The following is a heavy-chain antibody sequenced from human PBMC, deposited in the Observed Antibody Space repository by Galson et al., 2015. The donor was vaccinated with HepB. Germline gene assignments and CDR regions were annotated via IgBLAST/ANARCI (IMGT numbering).Heavy chain of an antibody. CDR3: ARVAPEEAWEFPSRRIDS. V-gene: IGHV4-59*01. CDR2: ISYTGST. Sequence: SETLSLTCIVSGGSISRYSWSWIRQSPGKALEWLGSISYTGSTDYQPSIKGRVTMSVDTAKRQFSLSLSSVSPADTAVYYCARVAPEEAWEFPSRRIDSWGQGTLIAVSS. D-gene: IGHD1-26*01. J-gene: IGHJ4*02. CDR1: GGSISRYS.